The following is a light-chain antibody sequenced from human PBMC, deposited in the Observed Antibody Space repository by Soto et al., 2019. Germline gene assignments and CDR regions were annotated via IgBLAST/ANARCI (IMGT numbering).Light chain of an antibody. Sequence: EIQMTQSPSSLSASVGDRVTITFRSSQSISSYLNWYQQKPGKAPKLLIYAASSLQSGVPSRFSGSGSGTDFTLTISSLQPEDFATYYCQQADSLPLVTFGQGTRLEI. V-gene: IGKV1-39*01. CDR2: AAS. CDR1: QSISSY. CDR3: QQADSLPLVT. J-gene: IGKJ5*01.